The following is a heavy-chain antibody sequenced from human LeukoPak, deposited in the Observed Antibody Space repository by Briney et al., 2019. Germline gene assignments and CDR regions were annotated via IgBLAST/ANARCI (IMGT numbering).Heavy chain of an antibody. CDR2: INHNGNVN. CDR3: ARDHRYNWKRYYYYGMDV. D-gene: IGHD1-20*01. V-gene: IGHV3-7*01. Sequence: GGSLRLSCAASGFTFSSYWMNWARQAPGKGLEWVASINHNGNVNYYVDSVKGRFTISRDNAKNSLYLQMNSLRAEDTAVYYCARDHRYNWKRYYYYGMDVWGQGTTVTVSS. CDR1: GFTFSSYW. J-gene: IGHJ6*02.